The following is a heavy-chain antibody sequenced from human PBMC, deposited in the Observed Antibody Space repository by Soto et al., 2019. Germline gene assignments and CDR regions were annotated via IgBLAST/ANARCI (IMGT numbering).Heavy chain of an antibody. CDR2: INHSGST. V-gene: IGHV4-34*01. CDR3: ARRHSEHCSGGSCYFDY. J-gene: IGHJ4*02. D-gene: IGHD2-15*01. CDR1: GGSFSGYY. Sequence: PSETLSLTCAVYGGSFSGYYWSWIRQPPGKGLEWIGEINHSGSTNYNPSLKSRVTISVDTSKNQFSLKLSSVTAADTAVYYCARRHSEHCSGGSCYFDYWGQGTLVTVSS.